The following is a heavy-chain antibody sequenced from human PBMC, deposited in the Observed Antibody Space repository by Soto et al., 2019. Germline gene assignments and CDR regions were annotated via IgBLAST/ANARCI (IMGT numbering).Heavy chain of an antibody. V-gene: IGHV4-30-4*01. D-gene: IGHD2-15*01. Sequence: SETLSLTCTVSGGSISSGDYYWSWIRQPPGKGLEWIGYIYYSGSTYYNPSLKSRVTISVDTSKNQFSLKLSSVTAADTAVYYCARTEPGSRYCSGGSCYSDVQLIDYWGQGTLVTVSS. CDR1: GGSISSGDYY. CDR3: ARTEPGSRYCSGGSCYSDVQLIDY. CDR2: IYYSGST. J-gene: IGHJ4*02.